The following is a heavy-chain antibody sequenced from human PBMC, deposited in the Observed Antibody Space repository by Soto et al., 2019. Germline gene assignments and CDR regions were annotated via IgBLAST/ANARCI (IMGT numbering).Heavy chain of an antibody. CDR2: ISYDGSDK. D-gene: IGHD2-21*01. CDR1: GFSFSDYG. Sequence: PGGSLGLSCAASGFSFSDYGMQWVRQAPGTELEWVAVISYDGSDKYYADSVKGRFTISRDNSKDTVYLQMNSLRAEDTAVYYCAKFTFYCSSGGRDVFDSWGRGSLDTVSS. J-gene: IGHJ4*02. CDR3: AKFTFYCSSGGRDVFDS. V-gene: IGHV3-30*18.